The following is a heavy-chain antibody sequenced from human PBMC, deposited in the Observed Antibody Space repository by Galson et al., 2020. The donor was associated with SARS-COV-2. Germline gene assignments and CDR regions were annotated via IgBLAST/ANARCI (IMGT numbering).Heavy chain of an antibody. D-gene: IGHD5-18*01. V-gene: IGHV1-2*02. Sequence: ASVKVSCKASGYTFTGYYMHWVRQAPGQGLEWMGWINPNSGGTNYAQKFQGRVTMTRDTSSSIAYMELSRLRSDATAVYYCARDGTAMVTNGFDIWGQGTMVTVSS. CDR3: ARDGTAMVTNGFDI. J-gene: IGHJ3*02. CDR1: GYTFTGYY. CDR2: INPNSGGT.